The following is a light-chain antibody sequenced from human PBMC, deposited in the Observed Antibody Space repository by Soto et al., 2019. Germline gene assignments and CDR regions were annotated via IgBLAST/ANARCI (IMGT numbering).Light chain of an antibody. Sequence: QSALTQPASVSGSPGQSITISCSGTSSDVGGFNYVSWYQCRPGKAPKLLLFEVNKRPSGASSRFSGSKSGNTASLTISGLQAEDEADYYCSSYTSTATLLVFGGGTKVTVL. CDR1: SSDVGGFNY. CDR3: SSYTSTATLLV. J-gene: IGLJ2*01. V-gene: IGLV2-14*01. CDR2: EVN.